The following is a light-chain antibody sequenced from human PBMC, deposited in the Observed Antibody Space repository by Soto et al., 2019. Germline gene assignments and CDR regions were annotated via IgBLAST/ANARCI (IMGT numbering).Light chain of an antibody. V-gene: IGKV3-20*01. Sequence: ESVLTQSPGTLSLSPGERATLSCRASQSVSSNYLAWYQQKPGQAPRLLIYGASTRATGIPDRFSGSGSGTDFTLTISRLEFEDSAVYYCQQYGSSPTWTFGQGTRLEIK. CDR2: GAS. J-gene: IGKJ5*01. CDR1: QSVSSNY. CDR3: QQYGSSPTWT.